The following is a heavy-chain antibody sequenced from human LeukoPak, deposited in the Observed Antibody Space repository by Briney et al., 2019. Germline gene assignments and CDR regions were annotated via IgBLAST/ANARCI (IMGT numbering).Heavy chain of an antibody. CDR1: GYSISSGYY. J-gene: IGHJ4*02. V-gene: IGHV4-38-2*02. D-gene: IGHD3-10*01. CDR3: ARVLLWFGTYYFDY. CDR2: IYHSGST. Sequence: SETLSLTCTVSGYSISSGYYWGWIRQPPGKGLEWIGSIYHSGSTYYNPSLKSRVTISVDTSKNQFSLKLSSVTAADTAVYYCARVLLWFGTYYFDYWGQGTLVTVSS.